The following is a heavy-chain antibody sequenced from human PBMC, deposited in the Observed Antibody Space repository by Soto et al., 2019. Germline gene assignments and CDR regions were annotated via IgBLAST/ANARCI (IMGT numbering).Heavy chain of an antibody. D-gene: IGHD2-2*02. CDR3: ARGGYCSSSNCYSLGWFDP. Sequence: ASVKVSCKASGYTFSKYAMHWVRQAPGQRLEWVGWINGNTKYSQKFQGRVTITRDTAASTAYMELSSLRSEDTAVYYCARGGYCSSSNCYSLGWFDPWGQGTLVTVSS. J-gene: IGHJ5*02. CDR2: INGNT. V-gene: IGHV1-3*01. CDR1: GYTFSKYA.